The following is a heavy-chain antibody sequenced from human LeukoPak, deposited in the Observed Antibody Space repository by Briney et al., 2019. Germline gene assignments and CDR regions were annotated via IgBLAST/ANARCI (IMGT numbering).Heavy chain of an antibody. CDR1: GGSISSYY. CDR3: ARDDPLGGDAFDI. CDR2: IYYSGST. V-gene: IGHV4-59*01. Sequence: PSETLSLTCTVSGGSISSYYWSWIRQPPGKGLEWIGYIYYSGSTNYNPSLKSRVTISVDTSKNQFSLKLSSVTAADTAVYYCARDDPLGGDAFDIWGQGTMVTVYS. J-gene: IGHJ3*02.